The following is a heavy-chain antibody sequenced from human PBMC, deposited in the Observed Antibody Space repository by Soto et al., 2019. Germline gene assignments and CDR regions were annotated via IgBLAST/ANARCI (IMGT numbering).Heavy chain of an antibody. CDR2: IKQDGSER. Sequence: EVQLVESGGGLVQPGGSLRLSCAASGFSLSGYWMNWVRQAPGRGLEWVAIIKQDGSERYYVDSVKGRFTISRDNAKNSVYLQMSSLRVEDTALYDCARSSGWLHDYWGQGTLVTVSS. D-gene: IGHD6-19*01. J-gene: IGHJ4*02. CDR3: ARSSGWLHDY. CDR1: GFSLSGYW. V-gene: IGHV3-7*01.